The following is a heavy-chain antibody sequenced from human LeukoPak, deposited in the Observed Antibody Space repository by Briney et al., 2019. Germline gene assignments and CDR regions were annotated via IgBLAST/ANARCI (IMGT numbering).Heavy chain of an antibody. Sequence: SETLSLTCTVSGGSISSYYWSWIRQPPGKGLEWIGYIYYSGSTNYNPSLKSRVTISVDTSKNQFSLKLSSVTAADTAVYYCARVPNSGSFFSDYWGQGTLVTVSS. D-gene: IGHD1-26*01. CDR2: IYYSGST. V-gene: IGHV4-59*01. CDR1: GGSISSYY. J-gene: IGHJ4*02. CDR3: ARVPNSGSFFSDY.